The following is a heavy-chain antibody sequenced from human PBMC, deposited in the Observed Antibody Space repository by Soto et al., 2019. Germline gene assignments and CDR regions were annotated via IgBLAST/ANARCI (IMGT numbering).Heavy chain of an antibody. CDR1: GFTFSSYA. V-gene: IGHV3-23*01. D-gene: IGHD3-22*01. J-gene: IGHJ4*02. CDR3: ANSYYYDSGGYYLG. Sequence: EVQLLESGGGLVQPGGSLRLSCAASGFTFSSYAMSWVRPAPGKGLEWVSAISGSGGSTYYADSVKGRFTISRDNSKNTLYLPMNSLRAEDTAVYYCANSYYYDSGGYYLGWGQGTLVTVSS. CDR2: ISGSGGST.